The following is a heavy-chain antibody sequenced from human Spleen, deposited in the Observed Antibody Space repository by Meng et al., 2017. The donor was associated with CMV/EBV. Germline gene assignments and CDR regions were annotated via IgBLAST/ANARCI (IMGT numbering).Heavy chain of an antibody. CDR1: EFTFSSYS. D-gene: IGHD3-3*01. CDR2: ISSSSAR. Sequence: GESLKISCAASEFTFSSYSMNWVRQAPGKGLEWVSYISSSSARYYADSVKGRFTISRDNAKNSLYLQMNSLRAEDTAVYYCARAVDFWSGYYSLAPVYWGQGTLVTVSS. CDR3: ARAVDFWSGYYSLAPVY. J-gene: IGHJ4*02. V-gene: IGHV3-48*04.